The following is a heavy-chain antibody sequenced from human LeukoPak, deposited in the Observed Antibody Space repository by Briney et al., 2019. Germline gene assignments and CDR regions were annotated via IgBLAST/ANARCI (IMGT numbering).Heavy chain of an antibody. CDR2: INSNGSST. Sequence: PGGSLRLSCAASGFTFSSYWMHWVRQAPGKGLVWVSRINSNGSSTSYADSVKGRFTISRDNAKNTLYLQMNSLRAEDTAVYYCARAGYSSSWYVKNYYYYYMDVWGKGTTVTVSS. D-gene: IGHD6-13*01. CDR1: GFTFSSYW. V-gene: IGHV3-74*01. CDR3: ARAGYSSSWYVKNYYYYYMDV. J-gene: IGHJ6*03.